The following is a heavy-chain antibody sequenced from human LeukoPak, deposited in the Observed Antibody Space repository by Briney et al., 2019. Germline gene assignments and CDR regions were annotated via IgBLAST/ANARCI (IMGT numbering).Heavy chain of an antibody. CDR1: GGSISSGSYY. CDR2: IYTSGST. V-gene: IGHV4-61*02. CDR3: ARGTDYGGRAFDI. D-gene: IGHD4-23*01. Sequence: SQTLSLTCTVSGGSISSGSYYWSWIRQPAGKGLEWIGRIYTSGSTNYNPSLKSRVTISVDTSKNQFSLKLSSVTAADTAVYYCARGTDYGGRAFDIWGQGTMVTVSS. J-gene: IGHJ3*02.